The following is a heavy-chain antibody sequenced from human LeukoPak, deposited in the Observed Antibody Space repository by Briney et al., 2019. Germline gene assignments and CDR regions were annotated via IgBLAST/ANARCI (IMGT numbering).Heavy chain of an antibody. CDR3: AVEWELLDY. CDR1: GFTFDDYG. V-gene: IGHV3-20*04. CDR2: INWNGGST. J-gene: IGHJ4*02. D-gene: IGHD1-26*01. Sequence: GGSLRLSCAASGFTFDDYGMSWVRHAPGKGLEWVSGINWNGGSTDYADSVKGRFTVSRDNAKKSLYLQMNSLRAEDTAVYYCAVEWELLDYWGQGTLVTVSS.